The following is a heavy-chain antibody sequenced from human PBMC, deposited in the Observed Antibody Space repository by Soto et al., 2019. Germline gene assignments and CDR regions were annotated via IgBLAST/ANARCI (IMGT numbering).Heavy chain of an antibody. V-gene: IGHV4-59*01. D-gene: IGHD1-26*01. CDR1: GGSINSFY. Sequence: SETLSLTCSVSGGSINSFYWTWIRQSPGKGLEWIGYIYYTGSNTNYNPSLKSRVTISVDTSRNQFSLNLRSVTAADTAVYFCARVREVTTTSYFDSWAQVTLVTVSS. CDR2: IYYTGSNT. J-gene: IGHJ4*02. CDR3: ARVREVTTTSYFDS.